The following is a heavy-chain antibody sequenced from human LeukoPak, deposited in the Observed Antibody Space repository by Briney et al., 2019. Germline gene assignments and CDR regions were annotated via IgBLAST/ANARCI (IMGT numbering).Heavy chain of an antibody. CDR2: IDSTSTYI. CDR1: RFTFSSYT. J-gene: IGHJ4*02. Sequence: PGGSLRLSCSASRFTFSSYTMNWVRQAPGKGLEWVSSIDSTSTYIYYADSVRGRFTISRDNAQNSLYLQVNSLRAEDTAVYYCTRGSYGDYEYWGQGTPVTVSS. D-gene: IGHD4-17*01. CDR3: TRGSYGDYEY. V-gene: IGHV3-21*01.